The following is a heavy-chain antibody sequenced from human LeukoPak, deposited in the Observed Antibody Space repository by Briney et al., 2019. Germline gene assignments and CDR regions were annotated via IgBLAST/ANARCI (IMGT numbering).Heavy chain of an antibody. D-gene: IGHD1-26*01. CDR3: VRDRGTYRPIDY. V-gene: IGHV3-23*01. CDR1: QFTFTIYA. Sequence: GGSLRLSCAASQFTFTIYAMGWVRQAPGKGLEWVSIISVSGVSTYYADSVKGRFTISRDNAQNSLYLQMNSLRAEDTAIYYCVRDRGTYRPIDYWGQGTLVTVSS. J-gene: IGHJ4*02. CDR2: ISVSGVST.